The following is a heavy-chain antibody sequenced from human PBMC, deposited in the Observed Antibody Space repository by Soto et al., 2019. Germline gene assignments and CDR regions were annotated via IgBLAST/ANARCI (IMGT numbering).Heavy chain of an antibody. Sequence: VSCKAYVCSFPSYYISWGRQDPGQGLEWMGGIIPIFGTANYAQKFQGRVTITADESTSTAYMELSSLRSEDTAVYYCARDHGDTAAGGYFDYWGQGTLVTVSS. CDR3: ARDHGDTAAGGYFDY. CDR1: VCSFPSYY. V-gene: IGHV1-69*01. CDR2: IIPIFGTA. D-gene: IGHD6-13*01. J-gene: IGHJ4*02.